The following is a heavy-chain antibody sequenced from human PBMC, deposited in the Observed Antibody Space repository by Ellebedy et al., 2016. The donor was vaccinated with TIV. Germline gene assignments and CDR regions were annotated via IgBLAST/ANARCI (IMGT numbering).Heavy chain of an antibody. CDR2: FDPEDGET. D-gene: IGHD3-22*01. V-gene: IGHV1-24*01. Sequence: AASVKVSCKVSGYTLTELSMHWVRQAPGKGLEWMGGFDPEDGETIYAQKFQGRVTMTEDTSTDTAYMELSSLRSEDTAVYYCARGRDSSGYIPDLGYWGQGTLVTVSS. CDR1: GYTLTELS. J-gene: IGHJ4*02. CDR3: ARGRDSSGYIPDLGY.